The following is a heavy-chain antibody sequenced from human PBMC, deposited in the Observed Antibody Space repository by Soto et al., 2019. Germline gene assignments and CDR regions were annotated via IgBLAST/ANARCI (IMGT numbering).Heavy chain of an antibody. CDR3: AREGPFDY. V-gene: IGHV3-30-3*01. CDR2: ISYDGSNK. CDR1: GFTFSSYA. J-gene: IGHJ4*02. Sequence: QVQLVESGGGVVRPGRSLRLSCAASGFTFSSYAMHWVRQAPGKGLEWVAVISYDGSNKYYADSVKGRFTISRDNSKNTLYLQMNSLRAEDTAVYYCAREGPFDYWGQETLVTVSS.